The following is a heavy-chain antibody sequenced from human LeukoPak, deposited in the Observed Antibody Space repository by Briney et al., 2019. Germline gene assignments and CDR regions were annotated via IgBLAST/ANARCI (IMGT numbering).Heavy chain of an antibody. J-gene: IGHJ6*04. D-gene: IGHD3-10*02. CDR1: GFNFSNYW. CDR2: IHSDGSTI. CDR3: AELGITMIGGV. Sequence: GGSVRLSCAASGFNFSNYWMHWVRQVPGKGLVWVSLIHSDGSTIIYADSVKGRFTISRDNAKKTLYLQMDSLRVEDTAVYYCAELGITMIGGVWGKGTTVTISS. V-gene: IGHV3-74*01.